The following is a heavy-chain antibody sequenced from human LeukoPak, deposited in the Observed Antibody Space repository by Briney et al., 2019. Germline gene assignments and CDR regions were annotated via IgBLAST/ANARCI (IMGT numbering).Heavy chain of an antibody. CDR2: IIPIPGIA. CDR1: GGTFSSYA. Sequence: ASVKVSCKASGGTFSSYAISWVRQAPGQGLEWMGRIIPIPGIANYAQKFQGRVTITADKSTSTAYMELSSLRSEDTAVYYCARARVHYQIAAAVSSWFDPWGQGTLVTVSS. V-gene: IGHV1-69*04. D-gene: IGHD6-13*01. J-gene: IGHJ5*02. CDR3: ARARVHYQIAAAVSSWFDP.